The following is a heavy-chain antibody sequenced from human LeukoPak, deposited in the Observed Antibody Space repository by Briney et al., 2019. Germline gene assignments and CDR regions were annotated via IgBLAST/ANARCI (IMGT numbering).Heavy chain of an antibody. Sequence: ASVKVSCKASGYTFTSYGISWVRQAPGQGLEWMGWISAYNGNTNYAQKLQGRVTMTTDTSPSTAYMELRGLRSDDTAVYYCAVVGYCSSTSCYPYYYYYMDVWGKGTTVTVSS. J-gene: IGHJ6*03. CDR1: GYTFTSYG. CDR2: ISAYNGNT. D-gene: IGHD2-2*01. V-gene: IGHV1-18*01. CDR3: AVVGYCSSTSCYPYYYYYMDV.